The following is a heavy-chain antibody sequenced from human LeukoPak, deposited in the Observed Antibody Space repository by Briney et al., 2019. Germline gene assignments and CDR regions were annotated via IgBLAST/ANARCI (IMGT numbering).Heavy chain of an antibody. J-gene: IGHJ3*02. Sequence: PGGSLRLSCAASGFTFSRYGMSWNRQAPGKGLEWVSAISGSGGSTFYADSVKGRFTISRDNSNNTFYLEMNSLRAEDTAVYYCAKGGGSYSGFDIWGHGTMVTVS. CDR3: AKGGGSYSGFDI. CDR2: ISGSGGST. CDR1: GFTFSRYG. D-gene: IGHD1-26*01. V-gene: IGHV3-23*01.